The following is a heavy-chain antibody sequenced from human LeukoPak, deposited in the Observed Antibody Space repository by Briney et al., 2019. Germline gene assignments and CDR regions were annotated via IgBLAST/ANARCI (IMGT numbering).Heavy chain of an antibody. D-gene: IGHD5-12*01. CDR2: INPNSGGT. V-gene: IGHV1-2*02. CDR3: ARELRVATIRFQKGY. CDR1: GYTFTGYY. Sequence: VASVKVSCKASGYTFTGYYMHWVRQAPGQGLEWMGWINPNSGGTNYAQKFQGRVTMTRDTSISTAYMELSRLRSDDTAVYYYARELRVATIRFQKGYWGQGTLVTVSS. J-gene: IGHJ4*02.